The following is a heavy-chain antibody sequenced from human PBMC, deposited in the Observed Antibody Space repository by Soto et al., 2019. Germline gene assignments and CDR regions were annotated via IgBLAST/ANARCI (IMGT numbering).Heavy chain of an antibody. J-gene: IGHJ6*02. D-gene: IGHD3-22*01. CDR3: ARVLCSSGYYHYYYYYGMAV. CDR2: IYYSGST. Sequence: SETLSLTCTVSGGSISSGDYYWRWIRQPPGRGLEWIGYIYYSGSTYYNPSLKSRVTMSVDTSKNQFSLKLSSVTAADTAVYYCARVLCSSGYYHYYYYYGMAVWGQAPTVT. V-gene: IGHV4-30-4*01. CDR1: GGSISSGDYY.